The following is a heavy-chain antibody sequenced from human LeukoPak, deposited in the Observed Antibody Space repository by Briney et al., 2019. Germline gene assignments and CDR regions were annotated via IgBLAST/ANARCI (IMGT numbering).Heavy chain of an antibody. CDR1: GGSISSYY. Sequence: SETLSLTCTVSGGSISSYYWSWIRQPPGKGLEWIGYIYYSGSTNYNPSLESRITISVDTSKNQFSLKLSSVTAADTAVYYCARFTVTTSYYYYYYMDVWGKGTPVTVSS. CDR2: IYYSGST. CDR3: ARFTVTTSYYYYYYMDV. V-gene: IGHV4-59*01. D-gene: IGHD4-11*01. J-gene: IGHJ6*03.